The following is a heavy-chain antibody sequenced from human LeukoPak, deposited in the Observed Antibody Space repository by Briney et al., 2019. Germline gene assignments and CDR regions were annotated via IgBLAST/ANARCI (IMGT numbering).Heavy chain of an antibody. Sequence: ASVKVSCKASGYTFTSYYMHWVRQAPGQGLEWMGLINPSGGSTSYAQKFQGRVTMTRDMSTSTVYLELSSLRSEDTAVCYCARYLVGVYLDYWGQGTLVTVSS. CDR3: ARYLVGVYLDY. V-gene: IGHV1-46*01. CDR2: INPSGGST. J-gene: IGHJ4*02. D-gene: IGHD2-8*02. CDR1: GYTFTSYY.